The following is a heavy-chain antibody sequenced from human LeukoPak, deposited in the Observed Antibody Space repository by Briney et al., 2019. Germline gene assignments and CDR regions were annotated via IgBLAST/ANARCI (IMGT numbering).Heavy chain of an antibody. D-gene: IGHD2-2*02. CDR2: ISGSGGST. J-gene: IGHJ5*02. CDR3: AKDPVPAPIVPSRGNWFDP. Sequence: GGSLRLSCAASGFTFSSYAMSWVRQAPGKGLEWVPAISGSGGSTYYADSVKGRFTISRDNSKNTLYLQMNSLRAEDTAVYYCAKDPVPAPIVPSRGNWFDPWGQGTLVTVSS. CDR1: GFTFSSYA. V-gene: IGHV3-23*01.